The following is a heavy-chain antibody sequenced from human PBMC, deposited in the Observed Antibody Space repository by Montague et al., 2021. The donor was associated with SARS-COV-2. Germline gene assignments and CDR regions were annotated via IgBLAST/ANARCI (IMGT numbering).Heavy chain of an antibody. CDR2: IYPGDSDT. CDR3: ALAGSPPTYYFDY. CDR1: GYRFSNYW. Sequence: QSVAEVKKPGESLKISCQGSGYRFSNYWIAWVRQTPGRGLEWMGVIYPGDSDTRYSPSFQGQVTISADKSISAAYLQWNSLQASDTAMYYCALAGSPPTYYFDYWGQGTLVTVSS. D-gene: IGHD1-26*01. J-gene: IGHJ4*02. V-gene: IGHV5-51*03.